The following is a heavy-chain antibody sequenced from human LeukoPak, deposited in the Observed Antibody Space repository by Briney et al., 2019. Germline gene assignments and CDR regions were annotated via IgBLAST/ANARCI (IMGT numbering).Heavy chain of an antibody. CDR1: GLHFSTYA. D-gene: IGHD2-21*02. J-gene: IGHJ4*02. CDR3: ARIRVTYFDY. V-gene: IGHV3-30-3*01. CDR2: ISSDGNNK. Sequence: PGGALELSCGGSGLHFSTYAIHWVRQAPGKGVEGVAVISSDGNNKYYADSVKGRFTISRDNSKNTLYLQMNSLRAEDTAVYYCARIRVTYFDYWGQGTLVTVSS.